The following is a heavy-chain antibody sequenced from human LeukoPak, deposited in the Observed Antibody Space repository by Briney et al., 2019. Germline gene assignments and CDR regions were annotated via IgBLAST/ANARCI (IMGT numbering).Heavy chain of an antibody. V-gene: IGHV3-48*03. D-gene: IGHD3-10*02. CDR3: AELGITMIGGV. Sequence: GGPLRLSCAASGFTFSSYEMNWVRQAPGKGLEGVSYISSSGSTIYYADSVRGRFTISRDNAKNSLYLQMNSLRAEDTAVYYCAELGITMIGGVWGKGTTVTISS. CDR2: ISSSGSTI. CDR1: GFTFSSYE. J-gene: IGHJ6*04.